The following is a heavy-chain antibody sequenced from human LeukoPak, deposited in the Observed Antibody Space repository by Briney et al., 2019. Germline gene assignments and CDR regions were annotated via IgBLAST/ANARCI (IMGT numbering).Heavy chain of an antibody. D-gene: IGHD6-19*01. CDR3: ARDPRQWLVHGMDV. J-gene: IGHJ6*02. CDR1: GFTFSSYW. V-gene: IGHV3-7*03. CDR2: INHNGNVN. Sequence: GGSLRLSCAASGFTFSSYWMNWARQAPGKGLEWVASINHNGNVNYYVDSVKGRFTISRDNAKNSLYLQMSNLRAEDTAVYYCARDPRQWLVHGMDVWGQGTTVTVSS.